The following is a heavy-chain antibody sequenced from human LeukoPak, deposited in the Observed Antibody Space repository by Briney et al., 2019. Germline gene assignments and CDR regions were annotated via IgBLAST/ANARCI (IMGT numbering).Heavy chain of an antibody. CDR1: GFTFRNYW. CDR2: INTDGSTT. Sequence: GGSLRLSCAASGFTFRNYWMHWVRQARGKGLVWVSRINTDGSTTTYADSVKGRFTISRDNAKNTLYLQMNSLRAEDTAVYYCARSLIGTDDYWGQGSLVTVSP. V-gene: IGHV3-74*03. CDR3: ARSLIGTDDY. D-gene: IGHD1-20*01. J-gene: IGHJ4*02.